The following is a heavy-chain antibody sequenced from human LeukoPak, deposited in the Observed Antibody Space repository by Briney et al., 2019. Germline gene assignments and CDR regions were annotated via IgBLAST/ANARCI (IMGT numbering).Heavy chain of an antibody. CDR3: AKVLSGILRGSFDY. J-gene: IGHJ4*02. CDR2: ITASGGNT. CDR1: GFTFSSYA. V-gene: IGHV3-23*01. Sequence: PGGSLRLSCAASGFTFSSYAMSWVRQAPGKGLEWVSGITASGGNTYYADSVKGRFTISRDNSKNTLYLQMDSLRAEDTAVYFCAKVLSGILRGSFDYWGQGTLVTVSS. D-gene: IGHD1-14*01.